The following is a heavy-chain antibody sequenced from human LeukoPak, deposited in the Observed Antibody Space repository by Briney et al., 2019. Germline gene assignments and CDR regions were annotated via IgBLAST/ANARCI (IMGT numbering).Heavy chain of an antibody. CDR1: GASVSNYY. CDR2: ISDSGSP. J-gene: IGHJ4*02. D-gene: IGHD3-16*01. Sequence: SETLSLTCSVSGASVSNYYWSWLRQTQGKGLEWIGHISDSGSPTCNPSLKSRVTISEDMSKNQISLNLRSVTAADTAVYYCARHADGGVFIKTYFFDSWGQGFLVSVSS. V-gene: IGHV4-59*08. CDR3: ARHADGGVFIKTYFFDS.